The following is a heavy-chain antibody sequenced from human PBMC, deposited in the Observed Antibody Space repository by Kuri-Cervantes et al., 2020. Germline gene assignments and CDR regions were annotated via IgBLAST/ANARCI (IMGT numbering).Heavy chain of an antibody. Sequence: GESLKISCAASGFTVSSNYMSWVRQAPGKGLEWVSVIYSGGSTYYADSVKGRFTISRDNSKNTLYLQMDSLRAEDTAIYYCATEWWATPEYWGQGTLVTVSS. D-gene: IGHD2-15*01. CDR2: IYSGGST. V-gene: IGHV3-66*01. CDR3: ATEWWATPEY. J-gene: IGHJ4*02. CDR1: GFTVSSNY.